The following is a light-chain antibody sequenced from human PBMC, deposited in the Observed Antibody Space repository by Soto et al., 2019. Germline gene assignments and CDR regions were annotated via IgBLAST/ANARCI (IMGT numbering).Light chain of an antibody. V-gene: IGKV1-39*01. CDR1: QSINIY. Sequence: SQMTQSPSSLSASVGDRVTITCRTSQSINIYLNWYQQKVGEPPRLLIFGASNLQSGVPSRFSGSGVGTHFTLTISSLQAEDFATYYCQQGYTKSPITFAGGTKVDIK. J-gene: IGKJ4*01. CDR2: GAS. CDR3: QQGYTKSPIT.